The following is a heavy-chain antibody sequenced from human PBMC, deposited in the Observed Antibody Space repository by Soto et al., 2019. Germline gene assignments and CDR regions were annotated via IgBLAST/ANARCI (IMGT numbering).Heavy chain of an antibody. J-gene: IGHJ4*02. V-gene: IGHV4-59*01. Sequence: SETLSLTCTVSGGSISSYYWSWIRQPPGKGLEWIGYIYYSGSTNYNPSLKSRVTISVDTSKNQFSLKLSSVTAADTAVYYCARGKELLYYWGQGTLVTVSS. CDR3: ARGKELLYY. CDR1: GGSISSYY. D-gene: IGHD1-26*01. CDR2: IYYSGST.